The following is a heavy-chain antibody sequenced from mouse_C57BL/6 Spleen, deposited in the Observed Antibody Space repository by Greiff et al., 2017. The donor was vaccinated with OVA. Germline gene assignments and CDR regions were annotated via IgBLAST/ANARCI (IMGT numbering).Heavy chain of an antibody. Sequence: VQVVESGAELVKPGASVKISCKASGYAFSSYWMNWVKQRPGKGLEWIGQIYPGDGDTNYNGKFKGKATLTADKSSSTAYMQLSSLTSEDSAVYFCARDGSSSWYFDVWGTGTTGTVSS. V-gene: IGHV1-80*01. J-gene: IGHJ1*03. CDR2: IYPGDGDT. CDR1: GYAFSSYW. CDR3: ARDGSSSWYFDV. D-gene: IGHD1-1*01.